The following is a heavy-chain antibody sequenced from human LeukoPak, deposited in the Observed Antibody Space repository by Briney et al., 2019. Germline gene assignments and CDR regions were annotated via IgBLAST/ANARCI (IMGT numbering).Heavy chain of an antibody. CDR2: INHSGST. CDR1: GGSFSGYY. J-gene: IGHJ4*02. CDR3: ARGFSSWHY. V-gene: IGHV4-34*01. Sequence: PSETLSLTCAVYGGSFSGYYWSWIRQPPGKGLEWIGEINHSGSTNYNPSLKSRVTISVDTSKNQFSLKLSSVTAADTAVYYCARGFSSWHYWGQGTLVTVSS. D-gene: IGHD6-6*01.